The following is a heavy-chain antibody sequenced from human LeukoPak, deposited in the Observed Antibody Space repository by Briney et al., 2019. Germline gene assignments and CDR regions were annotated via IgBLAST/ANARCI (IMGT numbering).Heavy chain of an antibody. V-gene: IGHV3-30*03. CDR2: ISYDGSNE. CDR1: GFTFSSYG. Sequence: GGSLTLSCAASGFTFSSYGLHWVRPAPGKGLEGVAVISYDGSNEYYADSVKGRFTISRDNSKNTLYLQMNSLRAEDTAVYYCAGNYGGTIGGYFDYWGQGTLVTVSS. CDR3: AGNYGGTIGGYFDY. D-gene: IGHD4-23*01. J-gene: IGHJ4*02.